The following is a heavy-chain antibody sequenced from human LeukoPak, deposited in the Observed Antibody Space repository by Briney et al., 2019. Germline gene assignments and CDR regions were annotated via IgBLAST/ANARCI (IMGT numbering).Heavy chain of an antibody. J-gene: IGHJ4*02. CDR2: INPNSGGT. CDR1: GYTFTGYY. D-gene: IGHD6-19*01. Sequence: GASVKVSCKASGYTFTGYYMHWVRQAPGQGLEWMGRINPNSGGTNYAQKFQGRVTMTRDTSISTAYMELSRRRSDDTAVYYCARNPVAVAGTIEDYWGQGTLVTVSS. V-gene: IGHV1-2*06. CDR3: ARNPVAVAGTIEDY.